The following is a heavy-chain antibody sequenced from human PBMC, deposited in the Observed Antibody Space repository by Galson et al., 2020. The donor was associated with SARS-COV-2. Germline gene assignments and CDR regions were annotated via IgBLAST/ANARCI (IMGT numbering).Heavy chain of an antibody. J-gene: IGHJ4*02. CDR2: IRAEGDS. V-gene: IGHV3-48*01. CDR3: VRDNDYAFDY. CDR1: GFVFRTDP. D-gene: IGHD1-1*01. Sequence: GESLKISCAASGFVFRTDPMNWVRQAPGEGLEWISNIRAEGDSYYADSVKGRFTSSRDNARSSLFLQMNSLRVEDTGIYYCVRDNDYAFDYWGQGILVTVSS.